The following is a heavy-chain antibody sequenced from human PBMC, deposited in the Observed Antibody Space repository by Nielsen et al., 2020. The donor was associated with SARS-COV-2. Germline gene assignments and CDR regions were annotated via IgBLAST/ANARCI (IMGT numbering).Heavy chain of an antibody. Sequence: KAPCKASGYTLTSHYFHWVRQAPGQGLARMGIMSPTGGSTTYAQKFRGRVTITRDTSTNTIYMDLSSLTSEDTAVYYCAGAKDTAMVGEGWGQGTLVTATS. CDR3: AGAKDTAMVGEG. V-gene: IGHV1-46*01. J-gene: IGHJ4*02. CDR1: GYTLTSHY. CDR2: MSPTGGST. D-gene: IGHD5-18*01.